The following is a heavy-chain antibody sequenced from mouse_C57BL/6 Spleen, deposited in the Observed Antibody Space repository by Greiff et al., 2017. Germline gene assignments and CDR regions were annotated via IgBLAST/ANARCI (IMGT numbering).Heavy chain of an antibody. J-gene: IGHJ2*01. CDR2: IYPGDGDP. CDR1: GYAFSSYW. D-gene: IGHD1-1*01. V-gene: IGHV1-80*01. Sequence: VQLQESGAQLVKPGASVKISCKASGYAFSSYWMNWVQQRPGKGLEWIGQIYPGDGDPNYNGKFKGKATLTADKSSSTAYLQLSSLTSEDSAVYFCARWGGSSFFDYWGQGTTLTVSS. CDR3: ARWGGSSFFDY.